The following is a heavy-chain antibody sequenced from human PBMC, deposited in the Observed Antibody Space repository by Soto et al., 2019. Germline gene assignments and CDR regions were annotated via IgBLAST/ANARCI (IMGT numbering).Heavy chain of an antibody. CDR1: GYTFNEFG. J-gene: IGHJ4*02. D-gene: IGHD5-18*01. CDR3: ARDVGYIQADYFDD. CDR2: ISGHNGNT. Sequence: HLVQPGNEVRKPGASVRVSCKASGYTFNEFGITWVRQAPGQGLQWVGRISGHNGNTEYALNFRGRVTLTTDTSTNTAYMDLTSLTRDDTAVYYCARDVGYIQADYFDDWGQGTLVTVSS. V-gene: IGHV1-18*01.